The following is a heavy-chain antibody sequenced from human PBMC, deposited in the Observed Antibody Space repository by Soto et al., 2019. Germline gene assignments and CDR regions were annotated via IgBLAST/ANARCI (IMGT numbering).Heavy chain of an antibody. CDR1: GFTFSNYA. J-gene: IGHJ4*02. CDR2: ISDSGGNT. V-gene: IGHV3-23*01. CDR3: AKDRIPGWYTDFDY. Sequence: QSGGSLRLSCAASGFTFSNYAMSWVRQAPGRGLEWVSAISDSGGNTNYVDSVKGRFTISRDNSKNTLYLQMNRLRAEDTAVYYCAKDRIPGWYTDFDYWGQGTLVTVSS. D-gene: IGHD6-19*01.